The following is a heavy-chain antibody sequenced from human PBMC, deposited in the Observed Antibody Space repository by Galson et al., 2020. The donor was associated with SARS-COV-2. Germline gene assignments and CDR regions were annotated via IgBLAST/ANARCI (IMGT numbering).Heavy chain of an antibody. CDR1: GFTFSSYA. J-gene: IGHJ6*03. D-gene: IGHD2-2*01. Sequence: GGSLRLSCAASGFTFSSYAMSWVRQAPGKGLEWVSAISGSGGSTYYADSVKGRFTISRDNSKNTLYLQMNSLRAEDTAVYYCAKAYLPAAKRQGYYYYYYYMDVWGKGTTVTVSS. V-gene: IGHV3-23*01. CDR3: AKAYLPAAKRQGYYYYYYYMDV. CDR2: ISGSGGST.